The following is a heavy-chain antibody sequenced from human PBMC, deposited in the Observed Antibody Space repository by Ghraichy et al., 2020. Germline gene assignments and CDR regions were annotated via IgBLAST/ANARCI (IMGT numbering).Heavy chain of an antibody. CDR3: VRADGSGSFYY. V-gene: IGHV3-21*01. J-gene: IGHJ4*02. CDR2: ISSDSFYI. D-gene: IGHD3-10*01. CDR1: GFNLVVYT. Sequence: GGSLRLSCATSGFNLVVYTMNWLRWAPNKGLEWVASISSDSFYIYYADSVRGRFTISRDNAMKSIYLQMNSLRVEDTARYYCVRADGSGSFYYWGQGTLVTVSS.